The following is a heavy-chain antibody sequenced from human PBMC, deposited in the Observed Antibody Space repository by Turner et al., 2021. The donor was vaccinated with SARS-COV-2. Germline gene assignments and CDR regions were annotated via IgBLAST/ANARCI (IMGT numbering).Heavy chain of an antibody. D-gene: IGHD3-3*01. CDR3: ARDRSTYYDFWSGYWHFDY. V-gene: IGHV3-7*01. Sequence: EVQLVESGGGLVQSGGSLVLSCAASGFTFSSYWMSWVCQAPGKRLELVANINQYGSEKYYVDSVKGRFTISRYNAKNSLYLQMNSLRAEDTAVYYCARDRSTYYDFWSGYWHFDYWGQGTLVTVSS. CDR2: INQYGSEK. J-gene: IGHJ4*02. CDR1: GFTFSSYW.